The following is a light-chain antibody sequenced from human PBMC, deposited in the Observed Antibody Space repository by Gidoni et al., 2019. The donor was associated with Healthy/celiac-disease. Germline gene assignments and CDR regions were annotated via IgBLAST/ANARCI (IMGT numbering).Light chain of an antibody. CDR3: QQYGSSPST. CDR1: QSVSSSY. V-gene: IGKV3-20*01. Sequence: EIVLKQSSGTLSLYPGERAPLSCRASQSVSSSYLAWYQQKPGQAPRLLIYGASSRATGIPDRFSGSGSGTDFTLTISRLEPEDFAVYYCQQYGSSPSTFGQGTKLEIK. CDR2: GAS. J-gene: IGKJ2*01.